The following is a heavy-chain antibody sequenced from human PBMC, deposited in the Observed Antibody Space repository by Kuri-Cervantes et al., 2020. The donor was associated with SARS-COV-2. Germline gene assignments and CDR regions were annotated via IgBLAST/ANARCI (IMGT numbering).Heavy chain of an antibody. V-gene: IGHV3-21*01. CDR1: GFDFSLYN. J-gene: IGHJ4*02. CDR2: ISRNSNYI. CDR3: VRSFDH. Sequence: GESLKISCAASGFDFSLYNMNWVRQAPGKGLEWVSRISRNSNYIDYADSVKGRFIISGDNAKNSLDLQMNSLGPEDTAVYYCVRSFDHWGQGHLVTVSS.